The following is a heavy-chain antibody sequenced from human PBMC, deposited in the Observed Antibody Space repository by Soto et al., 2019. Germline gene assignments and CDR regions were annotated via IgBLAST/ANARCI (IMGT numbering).Heavy chain of an antibody. V-gene: IGHV3-23*01. J-gene: IGHJ3*01. CDR2: ISGSGGGR. CDR1: GFTFSSYA. D-gene: IGHD3-10*01. Sequence: EVQLLDSGGSLIQPGGSLRLSCAVSGFTFSSYAMSWVRQAPGKGLEWVSSISGSGGGRYYADSVKGRFTISRDNSKNTLSLQMNSLRAEDTAVYYCAKSRGSGSYFNPSDAFDFSGQGTMVSVSS. CDR3: AKSRGSGSYFNPSDAFDF.